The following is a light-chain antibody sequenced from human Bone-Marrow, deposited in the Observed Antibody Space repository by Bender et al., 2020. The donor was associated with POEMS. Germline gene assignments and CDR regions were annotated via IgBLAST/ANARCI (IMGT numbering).Light chain of an antibody. CDR2: NDD. Sequence: AARITCGGDTLGSKRVHWFQQKPGQAPVGVIYNDDARPSGIPARFSGSNSGKTATLTISGVEAGDEADYYCQVWDAASDHVVFGGGTRLTVL. CDR1: TLGSKR. V-gene: IGLV3-21*04. CDR3: QVWDAASDHVV. J-gene: IGLJ2*01.